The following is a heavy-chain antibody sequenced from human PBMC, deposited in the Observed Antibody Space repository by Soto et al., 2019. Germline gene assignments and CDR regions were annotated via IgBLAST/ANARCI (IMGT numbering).Heavy chain of an antibody. CDR1: GGTFSTYA. CDR3: ASGIQLWLRRINNGYSG. Sequence: QVQLVQSGAEVKKPESSVKVSCKAPGGTFSTYAISWVRQAPGQGLEWMGGIIPMFGTANYAQRFQDRVTITADESTNTVYMELCSLGSEDTAVYFCASGIQLWLRRINNGYSGWGQGTLVTVSS. J-gene: IGHJ4*02. CDR2: IIPMFGTA. V-gene: IGHV1-69*12. D-gene: IGHD5-18*01.